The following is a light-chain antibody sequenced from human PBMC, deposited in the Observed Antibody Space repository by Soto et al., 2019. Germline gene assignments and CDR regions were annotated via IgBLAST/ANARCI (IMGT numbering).Light chain of an antibody. V-gene: IGLV2-11*01. CDR2: DVT. Sequence: QSALTQPRSVSGSPGQSVTISCTGTSSDVGAYKYVSWYQHYPGEAPKVMIYDVTQRPSGVPDRFSGSKSDTSASLAISGLQFEDEAVYYCAAWDDSLSGPVFGGGTKLTVL. J-gene: IGLJ3*02. CDR1: SSDVGAYKY. CDR3: AAWDDSLSGPV.